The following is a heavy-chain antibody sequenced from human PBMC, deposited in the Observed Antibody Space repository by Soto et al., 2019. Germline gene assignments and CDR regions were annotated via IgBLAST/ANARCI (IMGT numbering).Heavy chain of an antibody. CDR1: GGSVSSGSYY. Sequence: SETLSLTCTVSGGSVSSGSYYWSWIRQPPGKGLEWIGYIYYSGSTNYNPSLKSRVTISVDTSKNQFSLKLSSVTAADTAVYYCARARSDSSGYYYYATRTGDFDYWGQGTLVTVSS. CDR3: ARARSDSSGYYYYATRTGDFDY. V-gene: IGHV4-61*01. J-gene: IGHJ4*02. D-gene: IGHD3-22*01. CDR2: IYYSGST.